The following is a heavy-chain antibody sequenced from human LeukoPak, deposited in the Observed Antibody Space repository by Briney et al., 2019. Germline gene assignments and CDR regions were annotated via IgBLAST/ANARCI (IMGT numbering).Heavy chain of an antibody. J-gene: IGHJ4*02. CDR2: IYHSGST. D-gene: IGHD5-12*01. Sequence: PSETLSLTCTVSGGSISSSSYYWGWIRQPPGKGLEWIGEIYHSGSTNYNPSLKSRVTISVDKSKNQFSLKLSSVTAADTAVYYCARIGYSGYPPGDYWGQGTLVTVSS. V-gene: IGHV4-39*07. CDR1: GGSISSSSYY. CDR3: ARIGYSGYPPGDY.